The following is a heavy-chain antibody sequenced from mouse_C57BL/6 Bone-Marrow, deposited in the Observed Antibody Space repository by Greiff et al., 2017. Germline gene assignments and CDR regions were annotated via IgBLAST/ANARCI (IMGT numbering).Heavy chain of an antibody. CDR1: GFTFSDFY. J-gene: IGHJ3*01. CDR2: SRNKANDYTT. Sequence: EVMLVESGGGLVQSGRSLRLSCATSGFTFSDFYMEWVRQAPGKGLEWIAASRNKANDYTTEYSASVKGRFIVSRDTSQSILYLQMNALRAEDTAIYYCARGGIYDGYYVGFAYWGQGTLVTVSA. CDR3: ARGGIYDGYYVGFAY. D-gene: IGHD2-3*01. V-gene: IGHV7-1*01.